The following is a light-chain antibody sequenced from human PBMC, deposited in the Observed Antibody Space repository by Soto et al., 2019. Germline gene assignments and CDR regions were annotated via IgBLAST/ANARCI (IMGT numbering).Light chain of an antibody. CDR1: SSDVGGYNY. J-gene: IGLJ3*02. Sequence: QSALTQPASVSGSPGQSITISCTGTSSDVGGYNYVSWYQQHPGKAPQLMIYEVSNRPSGVSNRFSGSKSGNTASLTISGLQAEDEADYYCSSFTSINTWVFGGGTKVTVL. CDR2: EVS. V-gene: IGLV2-14*01. CDR3: SSFTSINTWV.